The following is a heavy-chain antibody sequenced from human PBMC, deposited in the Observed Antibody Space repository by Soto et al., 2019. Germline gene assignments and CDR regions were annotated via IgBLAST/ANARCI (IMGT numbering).Heavy chain of an antibody. Sequence: PSETLSLTCSVSGGSIGSYYWSWIRQPPGKGLEWIGYIYYSGSTNYNPSLKSRVTISVDTSKNQFSLKLSSVTAADTAVYYCARGGWRKIDYWGQGTLVTVSS. CDR1: GGSIGSYY. D-gene: IGHD3-3*01. CDR3: ARGGWRKIDY. V-gene: IGHV4-59*08. CDR2: IYYSGST. J-gene: IGHJ4*02.